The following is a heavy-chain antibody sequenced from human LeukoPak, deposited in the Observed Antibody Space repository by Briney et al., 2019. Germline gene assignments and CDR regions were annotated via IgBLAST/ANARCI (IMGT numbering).Heavy chain of an antibody. CDR3: PRGGASVEF. Sequence: GGSLRPSCAASGFTFRRYWMSWVRQAPGKGLEWVANIKPDGSDLHYVDSVKGRFTISRDNAHNSLYLQMNSLRAEDTAVYYCPRGGASVEFWGQGTLVTVSS. CDR2: IKPDGSDL. J-gene: IGHJ4*02. D-gene: IGHD1-26*01. CDR1: GFTFRRYW. V-gene: IGHV3-7*01.